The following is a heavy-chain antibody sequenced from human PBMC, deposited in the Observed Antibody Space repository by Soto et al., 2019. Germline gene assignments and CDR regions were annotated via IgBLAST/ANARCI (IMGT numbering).Heavy chain of an antibody. CDR3: ARDHYVYDILTGYGYYYGMDV. J-gene: IGHJ6*02. CDR2: INHSGST. D-gene: IGHD3-9*01. CDR1: GGSFNGYY. V-gene: IGHV4-34*01. Sequence: SETLSLTCAFYGGSFNGYYWNWIRQPPGKGLEWIGEINHSGSTNYNPSLKSRVTISVDTSKNQFSLKLSSVTAADTAVYYCARDHYVYDILTGYGYYYGMDVWGQGTTVTVSS.